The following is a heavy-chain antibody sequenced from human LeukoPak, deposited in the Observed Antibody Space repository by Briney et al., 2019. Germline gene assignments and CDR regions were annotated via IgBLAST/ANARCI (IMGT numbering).Heavy chain of an antibody. V-gene: IGHV4-39*07. J-gene: IGHJ4*02. CDR2: IYYSGST. CDR1: GGSISSSNYY. Sequence: SETLSLTCTVSGGSISSSNYYWGWIRQPPGKGLEWIGNIYYSGSTYYNPSLKSRLTISVDRSKNQLSLKLSSVTAADTAMYYCASGGYSYGFDYWGQGTLVTVSS. CDR3: ASGGYSYGFDY. D-gene: IGHD5-18*01.